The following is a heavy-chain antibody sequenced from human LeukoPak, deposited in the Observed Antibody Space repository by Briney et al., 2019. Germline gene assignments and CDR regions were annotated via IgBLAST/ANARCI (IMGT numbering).Heavy chain of an antibody. CDR2: IKQDGSEK. V-gene: IGHV3-7*03. J-gene: IGHJ4*02. D-gene: IGHD5-18*01. CDR1: GFSFSSYW. CDR3: ASGGYSFFY. Sequence: GGSLRLSCAASGFSFSSYWMNWVRQAPGKGLEWVANIKQDGSEKYYVDSVKGRFTISRDNAKNSLYLQMNSLRAEDTAMYYCASGGYSFFYWGQGTLVTVSS.